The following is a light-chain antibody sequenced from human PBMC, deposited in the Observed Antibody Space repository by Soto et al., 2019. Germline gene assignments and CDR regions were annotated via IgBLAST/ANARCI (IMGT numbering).Light chain of an antibody. CDR1: QSIGSD. Sequence: IQMTQSPSSLSASVGDRVTITCRASQSIGSDLSWYQQKPGKAPTLLIYAASNLQRGVPSRSRGSRSGTEFTLTVSSLQPEDFATDYCLQDHDDSWTGGQGTKVDIK. CDR2: AAS. V-gene: IGKV1-6*01. CDR3: LQDHDDSWT. J-gene: IGKJ1*01.